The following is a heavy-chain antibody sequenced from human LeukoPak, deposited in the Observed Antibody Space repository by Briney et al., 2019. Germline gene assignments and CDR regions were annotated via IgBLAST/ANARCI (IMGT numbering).Heavy chain of an antibody. CDR3: ARDILTGYASSYYYGMDV. CDR2: IIPILGIA. D-gene: IGHD3-9*01. Sequence: SVKVSCKASGGTFSSYAISWVRQAPGQGLEWMGRIIPILGIANYAQKFRGRVTITADKSTSTAYMELSSLRSEDTAVYYCARDILTGYASSYYYGMDVWGQGTTVTVSS. V-gene: IGHV1-69*04. CDR1: GGTFSSYA. J-gene: IGHJ6*02.